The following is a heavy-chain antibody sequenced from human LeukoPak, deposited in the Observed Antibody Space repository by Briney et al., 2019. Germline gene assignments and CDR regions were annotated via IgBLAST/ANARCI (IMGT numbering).Heavy chain of an antibody. CDR3: AKDLDIVAQYYFDY. V-gene: IGHV3-23*01. Sequence: GGSLRLSCVASGFTFSSYGLSWVRQAPGKGLEWVSGISGSGDGTYYADSVKDRFTISRDNSKNTLYLHINSLRAEDTAIYYCAKDLDIVAQYYFDYWGQGTLVTVSS. D-gene: IGHD5-12*01. CDR1: GFTFSSYG. CDR2: ISGSGDGT. J-gene: IGHJ4*02.